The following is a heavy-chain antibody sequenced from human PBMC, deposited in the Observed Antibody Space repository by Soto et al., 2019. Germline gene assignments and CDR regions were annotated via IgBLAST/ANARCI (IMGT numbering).Heavy chain of an antibody. Sequence: ASVKVSCKASGYTFTTYGVSWVRQAPGQGLEWMGWISTYNGNTNYAQKLQGRVTMTTDTSTSTAYMELRSLRSDDTAVYYCARVHQAVSLRFLEWLSDFDYWGQGTLVTV. D-gene: IGHD3-3*01. CDR2: ISTYNGNT. CDR3: ARVHQAVSLRFLEWLSDFDY. V-gene: IGHV1-18*01. CDR1: GYTFTTYG. J-gene: IGHJ4*02.